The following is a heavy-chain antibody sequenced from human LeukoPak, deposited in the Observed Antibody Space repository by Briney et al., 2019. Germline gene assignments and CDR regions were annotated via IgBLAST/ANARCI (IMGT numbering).Heavy chain of an antibody. Sequence: GASVKVSCKASGGTFSSYAISWVRQAPGQGLEWVGWISAYNGNTNYAQKLQGRVTMTTDTSTSTAYMELGSLRSDDTAVYYCARDVWFGELSYFDYWGQGTLVTVSS. CDR2: ISAYNGNT. CDR1: GGTFSSYA. D-gene: IGHD3-10*01. J-gene: IGHJ4*02. CDR3: ARDVWFGELSYFDY. V-gene: IGHV1-18*01.